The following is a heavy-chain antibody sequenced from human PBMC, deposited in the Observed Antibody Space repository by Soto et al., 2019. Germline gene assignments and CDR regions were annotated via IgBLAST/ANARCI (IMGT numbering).Heavy chain of an antibody. V-gene: IGHV3-23*01. J-gene: IGHJ4*02. CDR3: AKDVRPGLWLKFDY. CDR2: LSNSGG. D-gene: IGHD5-18*01. CDR1: GFTFSNNA. Sequence: EVQLLESGGGLVQPGGSLRLSCAASGFTFSNNAMAWVRQVPGKGLEWVSALSNSGGYYADSVKGRFTISRDNSKNTLYLQMNSLRAEDTAVYYCAKDVRPGLWLKFDYRGQGTLVTVSS.